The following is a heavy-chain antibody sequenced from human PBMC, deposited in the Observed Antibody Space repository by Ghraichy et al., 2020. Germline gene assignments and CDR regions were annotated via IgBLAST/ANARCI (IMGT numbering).Heavy chain of an antibody. D-gene: IGHD2-15*01. CDR3: AKGAENNVVVVAAADY. V-gene: IGHV3-23*01. J-gene: IGHJ4*02. CDR2: ISGSGGST. CDR1: GFTFSSYA. Sequence: GGSLRLSCAASGFTFSSYAMSWVRQAPGKGLEWVSAISGSGGSTYYADSVKGRFTISRDNSKNTLYLQMNSLRAEDTAVYYCAKGAENNVVVVAAADYWGQGTLVTVSS.